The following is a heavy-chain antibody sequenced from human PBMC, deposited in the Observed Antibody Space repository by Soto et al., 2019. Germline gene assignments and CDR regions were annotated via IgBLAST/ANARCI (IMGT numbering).Heavy chain of an antibody. V-gene: IGHV4-34*01. CDR2: INHSGST. Sequence: QVQLQQWGAGLLKPSETLSLTCAVYGGSFSGYYWSWIRQPPAKGLAWIGEINHSGSTNYNPSLKGRVTISVDPTNRQCSRQQSSVTAADKAVYYCGGLPRAGFWELFSGGGDYGGHGTLVTVSS. J-gene: IGHJ4*01. D-gene: IGHD3-10*01. CDR1: GGSFSGYY. CDR3: GGLPRAGFWELFSGGGDY.